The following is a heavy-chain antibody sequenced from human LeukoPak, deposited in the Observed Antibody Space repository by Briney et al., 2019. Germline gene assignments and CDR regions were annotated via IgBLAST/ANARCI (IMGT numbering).Heavy chain of an antibody. J-gene: IGHJ3*02. CDR2: TYYRYKWSN. V-gene: IGHV6-1*01. CDR3: ARGRPLVGATQNAFDI. Sequence: PSQTLSRTCAISGHSVSSNSAAWNWLRQSPSRGLEWLGMTYYRYKWSNNYAVSIRGRLTINPDTSKNQLSLQLNSVTPEDTAVYYCARGRPLVGATQNAFDIWGQGTMVAVSS. CDR1: GHSVSSNSAA. D-gene: IGHD1-26*01.